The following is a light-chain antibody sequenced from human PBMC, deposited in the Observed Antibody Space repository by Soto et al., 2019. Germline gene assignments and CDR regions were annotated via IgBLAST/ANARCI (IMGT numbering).Light chain of an antibody. CDR3: QKYYSAPLT. V-gene: IGKV1-27*01. CDR1: QGISNY. J-gene: IGKJ4*01. CDR2: AAS. Sequence: DIQMTQSPSSLSASVGDRVTITCRASQGISNYLAWYQQKPGKVPKLLIYAASTLQSGVPSRFSGSGSETDFTRTISSRQPEDVATYYSQKYYSAPLTIGGGTKVEIK.